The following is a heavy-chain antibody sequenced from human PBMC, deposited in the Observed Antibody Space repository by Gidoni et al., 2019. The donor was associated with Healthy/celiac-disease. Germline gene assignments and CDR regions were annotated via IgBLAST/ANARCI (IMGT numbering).Heavy chain of an antibody. CDR2: INAGNGNT. V-gene: IGHV1-3*01. Sequence: QVQLVQSGAEVTKPGASVKVSCKASGYTFTSYAMHWVRQAPGQRLEWMGWINAGNGNTKYSQKFQGRVTITRDTSASTAYMELSSLRSEDTAVYYCASCRPAYDSSRGIFGYYYGMDVWGQGTTVTVSS. D-gene: IGHD3-22*01. CDR3: ASCRPAYDSSRGIFGYYYGMDV. J-gene: IGHJ6*02. CDR1: GYTFTSYA.